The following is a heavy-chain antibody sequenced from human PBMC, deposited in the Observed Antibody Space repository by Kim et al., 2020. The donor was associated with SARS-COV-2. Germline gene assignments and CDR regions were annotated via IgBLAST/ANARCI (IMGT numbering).Heavy chain of an antibody. D-gene: IGHD1-1*01. J-gene: IGHJ5*02. CDR1: GFTFNIYA. Sequence: GGSLRLSCTASGFTFNIYAMSWVRQAPGKGLEWVSTIGGGDTYYEDSVKGRFTISRDDSKNTIHLQMNGLRAEDTAVYYCAKDGMARNGVYDWFDPWGQGTVVTVTS. V-gene: IGHV3-23*01. CDR2: IGGGDT. CDR3: AKDGMARNGVYDWFDP.